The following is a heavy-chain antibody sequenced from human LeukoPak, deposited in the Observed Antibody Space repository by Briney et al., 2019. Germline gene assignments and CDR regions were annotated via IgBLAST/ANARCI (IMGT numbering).Heavy chain of an antibody. Sequence: HGASLQICCMGSGYSFTSYWISGGRQVPGKGREWMGRIDPSDSYTNYSPSFQGHVTISADKSISTAYLQWSSLKASDTAMYYCARPYGTTDWYFDLWGRGTLVTVSS. CDR3: ARPYGTTDWYFDL. CDR1: GYSFTSYW. D-gene: IGHD1-1*01. V-gene: IGHV5-10-1*01. CDR2: IDPSDSYT. J-gene: IGHJ2*01.